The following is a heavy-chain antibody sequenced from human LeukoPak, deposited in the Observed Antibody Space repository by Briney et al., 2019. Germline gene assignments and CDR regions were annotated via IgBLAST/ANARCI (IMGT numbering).Heavy chain of an antibody. D-gene: IGHD2-15*01. CDR3: VKAPLGRCTGVICYYIDY. J-gene: IGHJ4*02. CDR1: GFTFSGSA. V-gene: IGHV3-23*01. CDR2: ISGSDAGT. Sequence: TGGSLRLSCAASGFTFSGSAMHWVRQAPGKGLEWVSAISGSDAGTFYADSVKGRFTISRDNSKNTLYLQMNSLRAEDAAVYYCVKAPLGRCTGVICYYIDYWGQGTLVTVSS.